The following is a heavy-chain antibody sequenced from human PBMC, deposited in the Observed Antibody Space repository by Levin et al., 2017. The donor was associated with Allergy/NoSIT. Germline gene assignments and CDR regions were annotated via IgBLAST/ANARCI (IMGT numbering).Heavy chain of an antibody. D-gene: IGHD2-21*01. CDR1: GGSFSGYY. Sequence: SETLSLTCAVYGGSFSGYYWSWIRQPPGKGLEWIGEINHSGSTNYNPSLKSRVTISVDTSKNQFSLKLSSVTAADTAVYYCARAQAGRLITIPPFDYWGQGTLVTVSS. CDR2: INHSGST. J-gene: IGHJ4*02. CDR3: ARAQAGRLITIPPFDY. V-gene: IGHV4-34*01.